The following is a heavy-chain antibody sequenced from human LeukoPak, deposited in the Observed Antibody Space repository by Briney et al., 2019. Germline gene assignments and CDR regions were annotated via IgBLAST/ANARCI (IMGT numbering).Heavy chain of an antibody. CDR1: GFTSSSYW. D-gene: IGHD5-18*01. CDR2: ISSSSSYI. V-gene: IGHV3-21*01. Sequence: GGSLRLSCAASGFTSSSYWMSWVRQAPGKGLEWVSSISSSSSYIYYADSVKGRFTISRDNAKNSLYLQMNSLRAEDTAVYYCARDRPRGYSHGNWPIDYWGQGTLVTVSS. J-gene: IGHJ4*02. CDR3: ARDRPRGYSHGNWPIDY.